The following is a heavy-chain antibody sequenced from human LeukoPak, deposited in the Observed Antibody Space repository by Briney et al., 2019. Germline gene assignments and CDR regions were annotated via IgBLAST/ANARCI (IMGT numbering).Heavy chain of an antibody. D-gene: IGHD3-10*01. CDR3: ARESGLGDLFPYAMDV. CDR2: LFSGGNT. Sequence: PGGSLRLSCAASGFSVSNNYMSWVRQAPGKGLEWVSVLFSGGNTYYADSVKGRFTVSRDNSQNTLYLQMNSLRDEDTAVYYCARESGLGDLFPYAMDVWGQGTTVTVSS. V-gene: IGHV3-53*01. CDR1: GFSVSNNY. J-gene: IGHJ6*02.